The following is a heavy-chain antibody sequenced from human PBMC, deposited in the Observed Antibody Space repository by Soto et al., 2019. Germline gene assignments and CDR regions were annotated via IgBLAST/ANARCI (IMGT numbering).Heavy chain of an antibody. CDR1: GGSFSGYY. D-gene: IGHD5-12*01. V-gene: IGHV4-34*01. CDR3: ASGDVVGYYVDY. CDR2: INHSGST. Sequence: QVQLQQWGAGLLKPSETLSLTCAVYGGSFSGYYWSWIRQPPGKGLEWIGEINHSGSTNYNPSLKSRVTRSVDTSKNPFSLTLSSVPAADTAVYYCASGDVVGYYVDYWGQGTRVTVSS. J-gene: IGHJ4*02.